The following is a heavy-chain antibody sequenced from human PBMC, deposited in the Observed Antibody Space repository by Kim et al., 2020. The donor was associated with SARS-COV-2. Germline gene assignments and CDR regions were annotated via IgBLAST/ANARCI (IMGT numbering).Heavy chain of an antibody. V-gene: IGHV3-48*03. CDR3: AALDAVQVPGGI. D-gene: IGHD3-10*01. Sequence: YVDSVKGRFTMSRDHAKNSVYLQMNSLRTEDTAIYCCAALDAVQVPGGIWGQGTLVTVSS. J-gene: IGHJ4*02.